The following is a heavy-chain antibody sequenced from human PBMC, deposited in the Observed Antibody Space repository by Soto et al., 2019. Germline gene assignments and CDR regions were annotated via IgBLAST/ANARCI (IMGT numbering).Heavy chain of an antibody. D-gene: IGHD3-22*01. J-gene: IGHJ3*02. V-gene: IGHV3-23*01. Sequence: EVQLLESGGGSVQPGGSLRLSCAASGFTFSSYVMSWVRQAPGKGLEWVSAISGSDGSTYYADSVKGRFTISRDNSKNTLYLQMNSLRAEDTAVYYCAQPRAYDRCAFHIWGQGTMVTVSS. CDR1: GFTFSSYV. CDR3: AQPRAYDRCAFHI. CDR2: ISGSDGST.